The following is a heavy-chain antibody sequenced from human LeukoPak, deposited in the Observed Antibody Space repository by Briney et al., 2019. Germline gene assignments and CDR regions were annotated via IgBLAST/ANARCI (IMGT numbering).Heavy chain of an antibody. Sequence: GGSLRLSCAASGFTFDDYAMHWVRQAPGKGLEWVSLISGDGGSTYYADSVKGRFTISRDNSKNSLYLQMNSLRAEDTALYYCANSYGSGNYYYYYGMDVWGQGTTVTVS. CDR2: ISGDGGST. D-gene: IGHD3-10*01. CDR3: ANSYGSGNYYYYYGMDV. J-gene: IGHJ6*02. CDR1: GFTFDDYA. V-gene: IGHV3-43*02.